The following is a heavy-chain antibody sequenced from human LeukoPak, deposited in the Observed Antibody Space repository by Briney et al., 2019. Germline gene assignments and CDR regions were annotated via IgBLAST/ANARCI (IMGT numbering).Heavy chain of an antibody. CDR1: GGSISSYY. J-gene: IGHJ4*02. D-gene: IGHD6-13*01. CDR2: IYYSGST. Sequence: SETLSLTCTVSGGSISSYYWSWIRQPPGKGLEWIGYIYYSGSTNYNPSLKSRVTISVHTSKNQFSLKLSSVTAADTAVYYCARVSPWTSSWYYFDYWGQGTLVTVSS. CDR3: ARVSPWTSSWYYFDY. V-gene: IGHV4-59*01.